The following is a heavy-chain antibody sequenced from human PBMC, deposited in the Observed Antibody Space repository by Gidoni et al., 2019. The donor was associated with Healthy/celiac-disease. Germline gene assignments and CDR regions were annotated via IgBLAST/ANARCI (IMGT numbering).Heavy chain of an antibody. CDR1: GFTFDDYG. CDR2: INWNGGST. CDR3: AREGYCSSTSCYEDY. Sequence: EVQLVESGGCVVRPGGSLRLSCAASGFTFDDYGMSWVRQAPATGLVWVSGINWNGGSTGYADSVKGRFTISRDNAKNSLYLQMNSLRAEDTALYHCAREGYCSSTSCYEDYWGQGTLVTVSS. V-gene: IGHV3-20*01. D-gene: IGHD2-2*01. J-gene: IGHJ4*02.